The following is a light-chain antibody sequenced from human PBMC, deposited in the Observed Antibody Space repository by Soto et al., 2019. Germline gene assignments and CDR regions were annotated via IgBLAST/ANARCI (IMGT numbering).Light chain of an antibody. V-gene: IGKV3-20*01. CDR3: QQYGSSPRT. Sequence: IVLMQSPGTLSLSPGERATLSCRASQSVSSSYLAWYQQKPGQAPRLLIYGASSRATGNPDRFSGSGSGTDFTLTISRLEPEDFAVYYCQQYGSSPRTFGQGTKVDIK. CDR2: GAS. J-gene: IGKJ1*01. CDR1: QSVSSSY.